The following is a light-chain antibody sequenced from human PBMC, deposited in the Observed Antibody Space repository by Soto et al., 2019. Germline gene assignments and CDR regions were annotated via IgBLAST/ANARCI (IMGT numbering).Light chain of an antibody. Sequence: QSVLTQSPSASGSPGQSVTISCTGSSSDVGGHNYVSWYQHHPGNAPKLIIYEVSKRPSGVPDRFSGSKSGNTASLTVSGLQAEDEAVYYCSSTAGNNNLVFGGGTQLTVL. J-gene: IGLJ3*02. V-gene: IGLV2-8*01. CDR1: SSDVGGHNY. CDR3: SSTAGNNNLV. CDR2: EVS.